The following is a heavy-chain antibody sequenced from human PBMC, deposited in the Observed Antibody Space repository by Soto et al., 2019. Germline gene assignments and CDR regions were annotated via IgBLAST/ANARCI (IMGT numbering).Heavy chain of an antibody. Sequence: QVQLQESGPGLVEPSQTLSLICTVSGGSISSGDYYWSWIRQLPGKGLEGIGYISYSGTTFHNPALKSRVTISVDTSKKLLSLKLSSMTAADTAVYYCARTSGDYGLSKYFQHWGQGTLVTVSS. J-gene: IGHJ1*01. V-gene: IGHV4-31*03. CDR1: GGSISSGDYY. D-gene: IGHD4-17*01. CDR2: ISYSGTT. CDR3: ARTSGDYGLSKYFQH.